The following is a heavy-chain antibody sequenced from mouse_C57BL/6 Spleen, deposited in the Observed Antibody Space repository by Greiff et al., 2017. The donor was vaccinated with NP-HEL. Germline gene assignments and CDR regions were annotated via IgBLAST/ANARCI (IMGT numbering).Heavy chain of an antibody. J-gene: IGHJ4*01. CDR1: GYAFSSSW. CDR2: IYPGDGDT. V-gene: IGHV1-82*01. Sequence: QVQLKESGPELVKPGASVKISCKASGYAFSSSWMNWVKQRPGKGLEWIGRIYPGDGDTNYNGKFKGKATLTADKSSSTAYMQLSSLTSEDSAVYFCARSQAMDYWGQGTSVTVSS. CDR3: ARSQAMDY.